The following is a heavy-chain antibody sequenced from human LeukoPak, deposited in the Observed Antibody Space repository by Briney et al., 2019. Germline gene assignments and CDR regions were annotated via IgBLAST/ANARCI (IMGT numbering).Heavy chain of an antibody. Sequence: PGGSLRLSCGASGFTFSTYAMSWVRQAPGKGPEWVANIKQDGSEKKYVDSVKGRFTISRDNGKNSLYLEMNTLRAEDTAVYYCAKVRGDSDNGGYFRATDYWGQGTLVTVSS. D-gene: IGHD3-22*01. J-gene: IGHJ4*02. CDR1: GFTFSTYA. CDR2: IKQDGSEK. V-gene: IGHV3-7*01. CDR3: AKVRGDSDNGGYFRATDY.